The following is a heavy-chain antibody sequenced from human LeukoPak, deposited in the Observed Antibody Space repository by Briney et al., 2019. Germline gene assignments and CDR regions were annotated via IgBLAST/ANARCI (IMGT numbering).Heavy chain of an antibody. CDR1: GFTFSIYW. D-gene: IGHD5-24*01. V-gene: IGHV3-7*02. Sequence: GGSLRLSCEASGFTFSIYWMSWVRQAPGKGLEWVANINQDGSGKYYVESVKGRFTISRDNAKKSLYLQMNSVRVEDTAVYYCARGFDGYYGFDIWGQGTMVTVSS. CDR3: ARGFDGYYGFDI. CDR2: INQDGSGK. J-gene: IGHJ3*02.